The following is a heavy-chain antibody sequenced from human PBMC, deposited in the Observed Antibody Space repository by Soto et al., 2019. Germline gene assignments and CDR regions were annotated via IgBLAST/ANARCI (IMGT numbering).Heavy chain of an antibody. Sequence: SVKLSCKASGGTCSSCSISCVRQAPGQGLEWMGGIIPIFGTANYAQKFQGRVTITADESTSTAYMKLSSLRSEDTAVYYCARKPVYDSSGYYLDYWGQGTLVTVSS. CDR2: IIPIFGTA. V-gene: IGHV1-69*13. D-gene: IGHD3-22*01. J-gene: IGHJ4*02. CDR1: GGTCSSCS. CDR3: ARKPVYDSSGYYLDY.